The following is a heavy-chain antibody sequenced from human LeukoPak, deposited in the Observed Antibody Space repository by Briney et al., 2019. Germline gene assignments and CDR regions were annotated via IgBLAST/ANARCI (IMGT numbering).Heavy chain of an antibody. CDR1: GGSISSGGYY. V-gene: IGHV4-31*03. D-gene: IGHD6-13*01. J-gene: IGHJ3*02. Sequence: SETLSLTSSVSGGSISSGGYYWSWIRQHPGKGLEWIGYIYYNGSTFYNPSLKSRVTISLDTSKNQFSLKLRSVTAADTAVFYCARRPGISDIWGQGTMVTVSS. CDR2: IYYNGST. CDR3: ARRPGISDI.